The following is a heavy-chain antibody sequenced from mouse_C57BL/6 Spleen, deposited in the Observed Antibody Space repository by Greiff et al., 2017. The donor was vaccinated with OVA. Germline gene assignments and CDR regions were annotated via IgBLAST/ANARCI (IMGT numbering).Heavy chain of an antibody. CDR2: INPYNGDT. J-gene: IGHJ1*03. CDR1: GYSFTGYF. D-gene: IGHD1-1*01. V-gene: IGHV1-20*01. Sequence: EVQLQQSGPELVKPGDSVKISCKASGYSFTGYFMNWVMQSHGKSLEWIGRINPYNGDTFYNQKFKGKATLTVDKSSSTAHMELRSLTSEDSAVYYCARYPLLNYDGSSYGYFDVWGTGTTVTVSS. CDR3: ARYPLLNYDGSSYGYFDV.